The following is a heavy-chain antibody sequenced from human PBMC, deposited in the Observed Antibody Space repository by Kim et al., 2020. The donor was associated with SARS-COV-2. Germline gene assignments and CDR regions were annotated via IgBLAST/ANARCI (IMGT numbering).Heavy chain of an antibody. CDR2: INHSGST. CDR1: GGSFSGYY. J-gene: IGHJ4*02. D-gene: IGHD3-10*01. Sequence: SETLSLTCAVYGGSFSGYYWSWIRQPPGKGLEWIGEINHSGSTNYNPSLKSRVTISVDTSKNQFSLKLSSVTAADTAVYYCAGRGFGELSLDYWGQGTLV. CDR3: AGRGFGELSLDY. V-gene: IGHV4-34*01.